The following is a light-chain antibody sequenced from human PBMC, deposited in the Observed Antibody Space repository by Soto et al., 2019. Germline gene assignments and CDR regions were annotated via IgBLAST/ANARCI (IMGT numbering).Light chain of an antibody. V-gene: IGLV2-23*02. CDR1: SSEFGSYTL. J-gene: IGLJ1*01. Sequence: QSALTQPASVSGSPGQSITISCTGTSSEFGSYTLVSWYQHQSGKAPKLIIYKVSQWPSGVSDRFSASKSGNTASLTISGLQAEDEADYYCCSYAGSTWGYVFGTGTKLTVL. CDR3: CSYAGSTWGYV. CDR2: KVS.